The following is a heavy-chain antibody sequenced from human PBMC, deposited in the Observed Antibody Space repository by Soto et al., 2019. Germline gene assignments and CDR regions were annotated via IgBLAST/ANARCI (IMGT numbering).Heavy chain of an antibody. Sequence: GGSLRLSCAASGFTFSTSSMSWVRQPPGKGLEWVSVISNTGRTTYYADSVNGRFTVSRDNSKNTLYLHLNSLRAEDTAVYYCAKDSVRISYSALWGQGTLVTVSS. CDR2: ISNTGRTT. CDR3: AKDSVRISYSAL. V-gene: IGHV3-23*01. CDR1: GFTFSTSS. J-gene: IGHJ4*02. D-gene: IGHD2-21*01.